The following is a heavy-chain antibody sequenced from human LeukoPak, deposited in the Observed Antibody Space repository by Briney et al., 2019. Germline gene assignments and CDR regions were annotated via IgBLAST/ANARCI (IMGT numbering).Heavy chain of an antibody. CDR3: ARRYSGYYDY. J-gene: IGHJ4*02. CDR2: ISYDGSNK. CDR1: GFTFSSYA. D-gene: IGHD5-12*01. V-gene: IGHV3-30*04. Sequence: PGGSLRLSCAASGFTFSSYAMHWVRQAPGKGLEWVAVISYDGSNKYYADSVKGRFTISRDNSKNTLYLQMNSLRAEDTAVYYCARRYSGYYDYWGQGTLVTVSS.